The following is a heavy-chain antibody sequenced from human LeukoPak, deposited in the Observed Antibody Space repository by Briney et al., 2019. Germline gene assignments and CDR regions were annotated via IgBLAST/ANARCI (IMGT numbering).Heavy chain of an antibody. CDR1: GGSISSYY. J-gene: IGHJ4*01. Sequence: PSETLSLTCTVSGGSISSYYWSWIRQPAGKGLEWIGRIYTSGSTNYNPSLKSRVTMSVDTSKNQFSLKMSSVTAADTAMYYCARGWTLKTPLGRVAGTSSRRGRYFDYWGQGTLVTVSS. CDR2: IYTSGST. V-gene: IGHV4-4*07. D-gene: IGHD6-19*01. CDR3: ARGWTLKTPLGRVAGTSSRRGRYFDY.